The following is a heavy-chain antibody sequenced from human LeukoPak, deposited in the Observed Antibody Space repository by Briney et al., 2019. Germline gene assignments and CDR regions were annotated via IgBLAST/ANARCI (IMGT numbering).Heavy chain of an antibody. J-gene: IGHJ4*02. CDR1: GFTFSSYA. CDR2: ISYDGSNK. Sequence: GGSLRLSCAASGFTFSSYAMHWVRHAPGKGLEWVAVISYDGSNKYYADSVKGRFTISRDNSKNTLYLQMNSLKTEDTAVYYCSTVDGSSGPHFDHWGQGTLVTVSS. D-gene: IGHD3-22*01. V-gene: IGHV3-30-3*01. CDR3: STVDGSSGPHFDH.